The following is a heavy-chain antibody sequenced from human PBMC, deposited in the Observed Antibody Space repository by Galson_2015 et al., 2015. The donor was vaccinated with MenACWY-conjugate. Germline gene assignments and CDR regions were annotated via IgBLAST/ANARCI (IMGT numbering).Heavy chain of an antibody. CDR2: IIPMVGRV. J-gene: IGHJ4*02. CDR3: ARAGTYFNLWSGYCDY. D-gene: IGHD3-3*01. V-gene: IGHV1-69*04. Sequence: SVKVPCKASGGTFSNYAISWVRQAPGQGLEWMGRIIPMVGRVTYAQKFQGRVTITADTSTKTAYMDLSSLRSDDTAVYYCARAGTYFNLWSGYCDYWGQGTLVTVSS. CDR1: GGTFSNYA.